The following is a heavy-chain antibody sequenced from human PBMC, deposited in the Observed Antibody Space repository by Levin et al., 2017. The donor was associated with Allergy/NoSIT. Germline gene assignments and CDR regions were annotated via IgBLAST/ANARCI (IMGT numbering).Heavy chain of an antibody. CDR3: ARVQVGSSWGGSDF. J-gene: IGHJ4*02. CDR2: INPNSGGT. Sequence: ASVKVSCKTSGYTFTGYYMHWVRQAPGQGLEWMGWINPNSGGTYYAQKFQGRVTMTRDTSISTAYMELSSLRSDDTAVYYCARVQVGSSWGGSDFWGQGTLVTVSS. V-gene: IGHV1-2*02. D-gene: IGHD6-13*01. CDR1: GYTFTGYY.